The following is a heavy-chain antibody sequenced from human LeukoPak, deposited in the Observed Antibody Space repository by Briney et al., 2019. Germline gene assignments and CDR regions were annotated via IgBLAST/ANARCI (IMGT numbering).Heavy chain of an antibody. Sequence: GGSLRLSCAASGFTFSRYSMNWVRQAPGKGLEWVSSISSGSIFMSYADSVKGRFTISRDNAKHSLYLQMNSLRAKDTALYYCARDYYDSSGSSWFDPWGQGTLVTVSS. D-gene: IGHD3-22*01. V-gene: IGHV3-21*01. CDR3: ARDYYDSSGSSWFDP. J-gene: IGHJ5*02. CDR2: ISSGSIFM. CDR1: GFTFSRYS.